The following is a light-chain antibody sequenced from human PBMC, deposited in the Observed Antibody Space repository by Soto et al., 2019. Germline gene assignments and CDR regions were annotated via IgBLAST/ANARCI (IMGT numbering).Light chain of an antibody. CDR2: DAS. CDR3: QQYKSYSPT. J-gene: IGKJ1*01. Sequence: DAQMTQSPTSLSASVGDRVNITCRASQRVNNYLNWYQLKPGEAPKLLIYDASNLESGVPSRFSGSGSGTEFTLTISSLQPDDFATDYCQQYKSYSPTFGQGTKVDIK. CDR1: QRVNNY. V-gene: IGKV1-5*01.